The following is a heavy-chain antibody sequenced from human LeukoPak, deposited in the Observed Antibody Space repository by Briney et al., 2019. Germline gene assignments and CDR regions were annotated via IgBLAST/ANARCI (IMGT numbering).Heavy chain of an antibody. CDR3: ARLVGFGELSNTFDY. D-gene: IGHD3-10*01. Sequence: PSETLSLTCTVSGGSISTSNYYWGWIRQPPGKGLEWLGEINHSGSTNYNPSLKSRVTISIDTSKNQFSLRLSSVTAADTAVYYCARLVGFGELSNTFDYWGQGALVTVSS. CDR2: INHSGST. J-gene: IGHJ4*02. V-gene: IGHV4-39*07. CDR1: GGSISTSNYY.